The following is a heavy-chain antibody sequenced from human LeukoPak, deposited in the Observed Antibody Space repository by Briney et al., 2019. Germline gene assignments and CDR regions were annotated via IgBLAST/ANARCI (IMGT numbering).Heavy chain of an antibody. CDR2: IGSSGRTI. J-gene: IGHJ3*02. CDR1: GFTFSDYY. D-gene: IGHD3-10*01. CDR3: AKDMELWFGELYGAFDI. Sequence: GGSLRLSCAASGFTFSDYYMSWIRQAPGKGLEWVSYIGSSGRTIYYADSVKGRFTISRDNAKNSLYLQMNSLRAEDTALYYCAKDMELWFGELYGAFDIWGQGTMVTVSS. V-gene: IGHV3-11*01.